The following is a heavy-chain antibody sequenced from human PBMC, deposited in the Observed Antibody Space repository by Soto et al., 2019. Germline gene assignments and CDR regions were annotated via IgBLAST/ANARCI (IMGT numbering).Heavy chain of an antibody. CDR3: ASYYCSSTRCPGVDV. CDR1: SGSISSADYY. J-gene: IGHJ6*02. CDR2: IYNSGST. V-gene: IGHV4-30-4*01. D-gene: IGHD2-2*01. Sequence: QVQLQESGPGLVKPSQTLSLICTVSSGSISSADYYWTWIRQPPGKGLEWIGYIYNSGSTYYNPSLKSRVTISAYTSKNQFSLKLSSVTAADTAMYYCASYYCSSTRCPGVDVWGQGTTVTVS.